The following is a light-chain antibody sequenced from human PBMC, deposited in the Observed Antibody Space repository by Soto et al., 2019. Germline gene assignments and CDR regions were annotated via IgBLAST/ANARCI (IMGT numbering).Light chain of an antibody. CDR3: QQYNNWPSLT. Sequence: IVLTQSPGTLFLSPGDTATLSCRASQSVRSNFLAWYQHKPRQAPRLLIHDAYSRATGIPDRFSGSGSGTEFTLTISSLQSEDFAVYYCQQYNNWPSLTLGGGTKVDIK. J-gene: IGKJ4*01. CDR1: QSVRSN. V-gene: IGKV3D-15*01. CDR2: DAY.